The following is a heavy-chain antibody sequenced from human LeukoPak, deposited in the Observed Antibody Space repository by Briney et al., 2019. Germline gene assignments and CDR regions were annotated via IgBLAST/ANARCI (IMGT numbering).Heavy chain of an antibody. CDR3: ARGYYAPLPDY. CDR1: GFTFSSYT. J-gene: IGHJ4*02. Sequence: GGSLRLSCAASGFTFSSYTMNWVRQAPGKGLEWVANIKSDGSEKYYVDSVKGRFTISRDNAKNSLYLQMNSLRAEDTAVYYCARGYYAPLPDYWGQGTLVTVSS. CDR2: IKSDGSEK. D-gene: IGHD1-26*01. V-gene: IGHV3-7*04.